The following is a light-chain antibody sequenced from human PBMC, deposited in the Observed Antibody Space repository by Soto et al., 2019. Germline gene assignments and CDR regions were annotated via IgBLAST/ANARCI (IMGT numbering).Light chain of an antibody. CDR1: QTISSR. Sequence: DIQMTQSPSTLSASVGDRVTITCRASQTISSRLAWYQQKPGKAPKLLIYKTSSLESGVPSRFSGSGSGTEFTLTISSLQPDALGIYYCQHYDTYSPFGGGTKVEIK. V-gene: IGKV1-5*03. CDR2: KTS. J-gene: IGKJ4*02. CDR3: QHYDTYSP.